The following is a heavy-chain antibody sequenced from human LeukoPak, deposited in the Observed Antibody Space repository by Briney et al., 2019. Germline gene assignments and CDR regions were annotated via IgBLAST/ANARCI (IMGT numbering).Heavy chain of an antibody. CDR1: GGSFSDYS. CDR2: INHSGISGST. Sequence: SETLSLTCAVYGGSFSDYSWNWIRQPQGKGLEWIGEINHSGISGSTNYNPSLKSRVTISIDTSTNQFSLKLTSVTAADTALYYCARELRYDNSDSGAFWGQGTVVTVSS. CDR3: ARELRYDNSDSGAF. V-gene: IGHV4-34*01. D-gene: IGHD3-22*01. J-gene: IGHJ3*01.